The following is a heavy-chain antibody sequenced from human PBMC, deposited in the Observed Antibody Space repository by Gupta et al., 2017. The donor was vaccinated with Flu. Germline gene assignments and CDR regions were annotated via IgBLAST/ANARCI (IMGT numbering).Heavy chain of an antibody. CDR1: GFTFSSCA. Sequence: EVQLLDSGGGLVQPGGSLRLACAASGFTFSSCAMTLVRQAPGKRLEWGSASSGGGGTTYYADSVRGRFTISRDNSKNTLYLQMDSLRAEDTAVYYCAKRRDTGGSRSDGMDVWGQGTTVTVSS. CDR2: SSGGGGTT. CDR3: AKRRDTGGSRSDGMDV. J-gene: IGHJ6*02. V-gene: IGHV3-23*01. D-gene: IGHD2-15*01.